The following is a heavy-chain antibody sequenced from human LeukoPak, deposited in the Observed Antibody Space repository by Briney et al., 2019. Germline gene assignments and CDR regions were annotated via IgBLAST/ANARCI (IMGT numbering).Heavy chain of an antibody. V-gene: IGHV3-48*02. CDR2: INHNAEMI. CDR3: ARDHDWAFDL. Sequence: GGSLRLSCEASGFPFGDYVMSWVRQAPGKGLEWIAYINHNAEMIFYPDFVKGRFTISRDNDKNSLYLQMNALRYEDTAIYYCARDHDWAFDLWGQGTLVTVSS. D-gene: IGHD3-9*01. J-gene: IGHJ4*01. CDR1: GFPFGDYV.